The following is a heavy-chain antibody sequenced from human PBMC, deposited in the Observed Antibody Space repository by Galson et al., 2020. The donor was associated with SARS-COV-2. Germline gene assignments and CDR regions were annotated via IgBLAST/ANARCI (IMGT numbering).Heavy chain of an antibody. CDR3: ARGGEWELPYYFDY. Sequence: GESLKISCAASGFTFSNYVMHWVRQAPGKGPELVAVISSDGSNSFYADSLKGRFTISRDNSKSTLYLQMNSLRAEDTAVYYCARGGEWELPYYFDYWGKGTLVTVSS. J-gene: IGHJ4*02. CDR1: GFTFSNYV. CDR2: ISSDGSNS. V-gene: IGHV3-30*04. D-gene: IGHD1-26*01.